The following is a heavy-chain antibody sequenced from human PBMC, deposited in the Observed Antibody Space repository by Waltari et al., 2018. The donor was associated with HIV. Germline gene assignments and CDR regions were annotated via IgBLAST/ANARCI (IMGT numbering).Heavy chain of an antibody. J-gene: IGHJ5*02. Sequence: QVQLQQWGTGLLTPSGTLSLRCAINRTSFSGYYLSLLRQSPAFGLECIGEVSHSGDTNYIPSFAGRVSISADISKNQLSLNLTSLTAADTGVYFCARGSQHHDHWGQGTPVTVSS. V-gene: IGHV4-34*01. CDR1: RTSFSGYY. CDR2: VSHSGDT. CDR3: ARGSQHHDH.